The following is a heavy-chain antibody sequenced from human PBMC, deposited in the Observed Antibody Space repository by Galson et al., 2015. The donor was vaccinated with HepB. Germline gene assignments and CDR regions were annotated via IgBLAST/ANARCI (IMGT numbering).Heavy chain of an antibody. CDR3: ARGGTYYGSGNYSPFDP. CDR1: AFKFNDYD. Sequence: SLRLSCAGSAFKFNDYDMHWVRQAPGKGLEWVATISHDGTSRYYGDSVKGRFAVSRANSENKLFLQMSGLRSEDTAVYFCARGGTYYGSGNYSPFDPWGRGTLVTVSS. D-gene: IGHD3-10*01. J-gene: IGHJ5*02. CDR2: ISHDGTSR. V-gene: IGHV3-30*09.